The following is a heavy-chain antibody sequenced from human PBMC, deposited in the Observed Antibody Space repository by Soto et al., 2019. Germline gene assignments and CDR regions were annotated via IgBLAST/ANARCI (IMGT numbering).Heavy chain of an antibody. CDR3: ARGRDYYGSGSYYPNWFDP. CDR2: INHSGST. V-gene: IGHV4-34*01. CDR1: GGSFSGYY. D-gene: IGHD3-10*01. J-gene: IGHJ5*02. Sequence: SETLSLTCAVYGGSFSGYYWSWIRQPPGKGLEWIGEINHSGSTNYNPSLKSRVTISVDTSKNQFSLKLSSVTAADTAVYYCARGRDYYGSGSYYPNWFDPWGQGTLVTVSS.